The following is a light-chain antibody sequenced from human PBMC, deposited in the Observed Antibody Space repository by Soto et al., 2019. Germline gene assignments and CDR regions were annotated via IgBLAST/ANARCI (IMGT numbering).Light chain of an antibody. J-gene: IGKJ2*01. V-gene: IGKV1-39*01. CDR2: AAS. CDR3: QQSYSTLTYT. CDR1: QSISSY. Sequence: DIQMTQSPSSLSASVGDRVTITCRASQSISSYLNWYQQKPGKAHKLLIYAASSLQSGVTSRFSGSGSGTDFTLTISSLQPEDFATYYCQQSYSTLTYTFGQGTKLEIK.